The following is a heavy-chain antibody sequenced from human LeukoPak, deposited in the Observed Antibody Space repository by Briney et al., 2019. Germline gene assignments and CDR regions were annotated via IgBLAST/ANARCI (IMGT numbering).Heavy chain of an antibody. CDR2: ISAYNGNT. D-gene: IGHD3-3*01. CDR1: GYTFTSYG. V-gene: IGHV1-18*01. Sequence: ASVTVSCKASGYTFTSYGITWVRQAPGQGLEWMGWISAYNGNTNYAQKLQGRVTMTTDTSTSTAYMELRSLRSDDTAVYYCARVRGDFWSGYIDYWGQGTLVTVSS. CDR3: ARVRGDFWSGYIDY. J-gene: IGHJ4*02.